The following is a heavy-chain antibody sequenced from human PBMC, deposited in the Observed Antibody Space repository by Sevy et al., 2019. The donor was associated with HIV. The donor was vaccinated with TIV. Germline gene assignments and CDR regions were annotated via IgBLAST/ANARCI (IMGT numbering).Heavy chain of an antibody. CDR2: LKNKARGGTL. V-gene: IGHV3-49*04. CDR1: GFSFGDYA. Sequence: GESLKISCTASGFSFGDYAMNWVRQAPGKGLEWVAFLKNKARGGTLDHVASVKGRFTISRDDSKSIVYLQMNDLRTEETGIYYCTRWKGAHSIFDYWGQGALVTVSS. D-gene: IGHD1-1*01. CDR3: TRWKGAHSIFDY. J-gene: IGHJ4*02.